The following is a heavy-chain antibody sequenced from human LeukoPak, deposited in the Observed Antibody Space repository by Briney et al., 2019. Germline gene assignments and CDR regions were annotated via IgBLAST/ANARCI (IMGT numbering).Heavy chain of an antibody. CDR1: GGSFSGYY. D-gene: IGHD6-13*01. CDR3: ERVRSSSWYGGDY. Sequence: PSETLSLTCAVYGGSFSGYYWSWIRQPPGKGLEWIGEINHSGSTNYNPSLKSRVTISVDMSKNQFSLKLSSVTAADTAVYYCERVRSSSWYGGDYWGQGTLVTVSS. J-gene: IGHJ4*02. CDR2: INHSGST. V-gene: IGHV4-34*01.